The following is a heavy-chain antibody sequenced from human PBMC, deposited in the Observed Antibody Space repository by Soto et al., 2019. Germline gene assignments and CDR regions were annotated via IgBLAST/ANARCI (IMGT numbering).Heavy chain of an antibody. Sequence: QVQLQESGPGLVKPSETLSLTCTVSGGSISSYYWSWIRQPPGKGLEWIGYIYYSGSTNYNPSLKSRVTISVDTPKNQFSLKLSSVTAADTAVYYCARDAFGVDNWFDPWGQGTLVTVSS. V-gene: IGHV4-59*01. CDR2: IYYSGST. D-gene: IGHD3-3*01. CDR3: ARDAFGVDNWFDP. CDR1: GGSISSYY. J-gene: IGHJ5*02.